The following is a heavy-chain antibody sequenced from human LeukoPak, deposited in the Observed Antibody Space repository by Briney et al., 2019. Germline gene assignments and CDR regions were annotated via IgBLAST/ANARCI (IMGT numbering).Heavy chain of an antibody. CDR2: IYYSGST. V-gene: IGHV4-31*02. CDR1: GFTVSSNY. D-gene: IGHD3-9*01. CDR3: VRELRYFDWLPHAFDI. J-gene: IGHJ3*02. Sequence: LRLSCAASGFTVSSNYMSWVRQHPGKGLEWIGYIYYSGSTYYNPSLKSRVTISVDTSKNQFSLKLSSVTAADTAVYYCVRELRYFDWLPHAFDIWGQGTMVTVSS.